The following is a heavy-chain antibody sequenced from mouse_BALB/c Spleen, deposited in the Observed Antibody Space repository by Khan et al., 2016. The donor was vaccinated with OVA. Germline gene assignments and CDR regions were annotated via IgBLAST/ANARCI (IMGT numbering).Heavy chain of an antibody. CDR3: TRLAYYYDCEGFAY. Sequence: EVQLVESGGDLVKPGGSLKLSCAASGFTFSTYGMSWVRQAPDKRLEWVATVSTGGSYTYYPDSVKGRFTISRDNAKNTLYLQMSGLRSEDTAMFDCTRLAYYYDCEGFAYWGQGTLVTVSA. J-gene: IGHJ3*01. D-gene: IGHD1-1*01. CDR1: GFTFSTYG. CDR2: VSTGGSYT. V-gene: IGHV5-6*01.